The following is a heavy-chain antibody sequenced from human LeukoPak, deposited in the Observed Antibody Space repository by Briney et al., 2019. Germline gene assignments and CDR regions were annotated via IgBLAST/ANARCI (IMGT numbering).Heavy chain of an antibody. CDR2: IYHSGST. CDR1: GGSISSSNW. D-gene: IGHD6-13*01. Sequence: PETLSLTCAVSGGSISSSNWWSWVRQPPGKGLEWIGGIYHSGSTNYNPSLKSRVTISVDKSKNQFSLKLSSVTAADTAVYYCATFAAAAGTGDFDYWGQGTLVTVSS. V-gene: IGHV4-4*03. J-gene: IGHJ4*02. CDR3: ATFAAAAGTGDFDY.